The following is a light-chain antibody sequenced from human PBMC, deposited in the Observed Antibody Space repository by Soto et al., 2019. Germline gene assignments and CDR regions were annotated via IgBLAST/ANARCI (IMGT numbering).Light chain of an antibody. V-gene: IGLV1-51*01. J-gene: IGLJ1*01. CDR3: QSYDSSLSVLYV. CDR2: DNN. Sequence: QSVLTQPPSVSAAPGQKVTISCSGSSSNIGNNYVSWYQQLPGTAPKLLIYDNNKRPSGIPDRFSGSKSGTSATLGITGLQTGDEADYYCQSYDSSLSVLYVFGTGTKVTVL. CDR1: SSNIGNNY.